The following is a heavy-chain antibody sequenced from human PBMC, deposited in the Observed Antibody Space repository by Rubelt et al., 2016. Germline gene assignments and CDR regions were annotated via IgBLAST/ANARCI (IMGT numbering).Heavy chain of an antibody. Sequence: EVQLLESGGGLVQPGGSLRLSCAASGFTFSSYAMNWVRQAPGKGLEWVGRIKSKTDGGTTDYAAPVKGRLTISRDDSKDTLYLQMNSLKTEDTAVYYCTTDTAMDNDFDYWGQGTLVTVSS. CDR3: TTDTAMDNDFDY. D-gene: IGHD5-18*01. CDR2: IKSKTDGGTT. CDR1: GFTFSSYA. V-gene: IGHV3-15*07. J-gene: IGHJ4*02.